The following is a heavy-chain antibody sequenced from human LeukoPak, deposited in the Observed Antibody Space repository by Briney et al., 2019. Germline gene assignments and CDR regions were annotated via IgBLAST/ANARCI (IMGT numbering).Heavy chain of an antibody. V-gene: IGHV1-8*03. Sequence: GASAKVSCKASGYTFTSYGISWVRQATGQGLEWMGWMNPNSGNTGYAQKFQGRVTITRNTSISTAYMELSSRRSEDTAVYYCARGYRAAAGTRLYYYYMDVWGKGTTVTVSS. J-gene: IGHJ6*03. CDR1: GYTFTSYG. D-gene: IGHD6-13*01. CDR3: ARGYRAAAGTRLYYYYMDV. CDR2: MNPNSGNT.